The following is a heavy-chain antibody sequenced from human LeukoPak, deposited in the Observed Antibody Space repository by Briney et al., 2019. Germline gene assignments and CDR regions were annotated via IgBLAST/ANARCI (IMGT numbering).Heavy chain of an antibody. V-gene: IGHV3-7*01. D-gene: IGHD3-22*01. J-gene: IGHJ4*02. CDR1: GFTFSTYY. Sequence: GGSLRLSCAASGFTFSTYYMTWVRQAPGKGLEWVANINQDGSEKYYVDFVKGRFTISRDNAKNSLYLQMNSLRGEDTAVYYCARARGSYYYDSSGYLDYWGQGTLVTVSS. CDR2: INQDGSEK. CDR3: ARARGSYYYDSSGYLDY.